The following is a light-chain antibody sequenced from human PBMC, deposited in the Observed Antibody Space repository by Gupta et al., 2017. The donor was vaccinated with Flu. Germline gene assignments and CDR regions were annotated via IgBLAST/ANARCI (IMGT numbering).Light chain of an antibody. CDR1: Y. CDR3: QQYGSPRGYS. J-gene: IGKJ2*03. V-gene: IGKV3-20*01. CDR2: AAS. Sequence: YLAWFQQKSGQAPRLLVYAASSRATGIPDRFSGSASGTDFTLTISRLEPEDFAVYYCQQYGSPRGYSFGQGTQLQLK.